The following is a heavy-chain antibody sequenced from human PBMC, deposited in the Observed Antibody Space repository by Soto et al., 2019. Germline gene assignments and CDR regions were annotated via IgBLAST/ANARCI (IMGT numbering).Heavy chain of an antibody. CDR1: GYSFTSYW. J-gene: IGHJ4*02. CDR3: ARLQAAAGDNDLTFDY. CDR2: IDPSDSYT. V-gene: IGHV5-10-1*01. D-gene: IGHD6-13*01. Sequence: EVQLVQSGAEVKKPGESLRISCKGSGYSFTSYWISWVRQMPGKGLEWLGRIDPSDSYTNYSPSFQGHVTISADKSSSTAYRQWSSLKASDTAMYYCARLQAAAGDNDLTFDYWGQGTLVTVSS.